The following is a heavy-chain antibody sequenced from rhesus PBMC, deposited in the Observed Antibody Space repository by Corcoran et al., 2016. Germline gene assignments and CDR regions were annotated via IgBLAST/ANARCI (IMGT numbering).Heavy chain of an antibody. J-gene: IGHJ4*01. D-gene: IGHD4-23*01. V-gene: IGHV4-160*01. CDR1: GGSISSNY. CDR2: IYGSSGTT. Sequence: QVQLQESGPGLVKPSETLSLTCAVSGGSISSNYWSWIRQPPGKGLEWIGYIYGSSGTTYYNPSLKSRVTISTDTSKNEFSLKLSSVTAADTAVYYCARIYTVTWLPIDYWGQGVLVTVSS. CDR3: ARIYTVTWLPIDY.